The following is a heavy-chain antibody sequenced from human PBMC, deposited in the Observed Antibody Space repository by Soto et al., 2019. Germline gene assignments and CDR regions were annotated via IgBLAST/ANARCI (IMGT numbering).Heavy chain of an antibody. CDR2: INPSGGST. CDR3: ARVRGLVIIRPSVDY. V-gene: IGHV1-46*03. CDR1: GYTFTSYY. J-gene: IGHJ4*02. Sequence: QVQLVQSGAEVKKPGASVKVSCKASGYTFTSYYMHWVRQAPGQGLEWMGIINPSGGSTSYAQKFQGRVTMTRDTSTSTVYMELSSLRSEDTAVYYCARVRGLVIIRPSVDYWGQGTLVTVSS. D-gene: IGHD3-9*01.